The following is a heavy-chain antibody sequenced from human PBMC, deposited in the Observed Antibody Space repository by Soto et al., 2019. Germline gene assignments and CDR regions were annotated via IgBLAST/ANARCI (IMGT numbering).Heavy chain of an antibody. J-gene: IGHJ4*02. Sequence: SETLSLTCAVSGYSISSSNWWGWIRQPPGKGLEWIGYIYYSGSTYYNPSLKSRVTMSVDTSKNQFSLKLSSVTAVDTAVYYCAKNTGATRGPYFDYWGQGTLVTVSS. CDR1: GYSISSSNW. D-gene: IGHD5-12*01. V-gene: IGHV4-28*01. CDR2: IYYSGST. CDR3: AKNTGATRGPYFDY.